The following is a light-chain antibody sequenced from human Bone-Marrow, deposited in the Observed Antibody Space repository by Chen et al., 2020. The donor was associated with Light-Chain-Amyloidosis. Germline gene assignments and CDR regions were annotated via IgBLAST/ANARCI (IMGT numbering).Light chain of an antibody. J-gene: IGLJ3*02. Sequence: SYVLTQPSSVSVAPGQTAMLACGGNNIGSTSVHWYQQTPGQAPLLVVYDDSDRPSGIPERLSGSNSGNTATLTISRVEAGDEADYYCQVWDRSSDRPVFGGGTKLTVI. CDR2: DDS. V-gene: IGLV3-21*02. CDR1: NIGSTS. CDR3: QVWDRSSDRPV.